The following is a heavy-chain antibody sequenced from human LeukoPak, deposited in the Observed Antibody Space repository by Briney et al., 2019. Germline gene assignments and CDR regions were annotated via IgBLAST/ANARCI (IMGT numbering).Heavy chain of an antibody. V-gene: IGHV3-30*18. Sequence: TGGSLRLSCAASGFTFSDHYMDWVRQAPGKGLEWVAVISYDGSNKYYADSVKGRFTISRDNSKNTLYLQMNSLRAEDTAVYYCAKDGPDYGDYGPFDYWGQGTLVTVSS. CDR3: AKDGPDYGDYGPFDY. D-gene: IGHD4-17*01. CDR1: GFTFSDHY. J-gene: IGHJ4*02. CDR2: ISYDGSNK.